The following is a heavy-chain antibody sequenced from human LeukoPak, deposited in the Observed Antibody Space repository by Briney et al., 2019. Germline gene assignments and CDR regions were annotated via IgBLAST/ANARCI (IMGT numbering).Heavy chain of an antibody. CDR2: IYGGGTT. D-gene: IGHD6-19*01. CDR3: ARDMYSSGWSYYFDH. J-gene: IGHJ4*02. CDR1: GFTVSSNY. Sequence: PGGSLRLSCAASGFTVSSNYMSWVRQAPGKGLEWVSIIYGGGTTYYADSVKGRFTISRDNAKNTLYVQMNRLRSEDTAVYYCARDMYSSGWSYYFDHWGQGTLVTVSS. V-gene: IGHV3-53*01.